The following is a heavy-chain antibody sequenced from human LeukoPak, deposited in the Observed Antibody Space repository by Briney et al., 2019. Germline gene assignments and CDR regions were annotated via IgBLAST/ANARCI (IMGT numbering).Heavy chain of an antibody. CDR2: INHSGST. D-gene: IGHD3-10*01. V-gene: IGHV4-34*01. CDR3: ARGSRVWFGDY. CDR1: GGSFSGYY. J-gene: IGHJ4*02. Sequence: SETLSLTCAVYGGSFSGYYWSWIRQPPGKGLEWIGEINHSGSTNYNPSLKSRVTISVDTSKNQFSLKLSSVTAADTAVYYCARGSRVWFGDYWGQGTLVTVSS.